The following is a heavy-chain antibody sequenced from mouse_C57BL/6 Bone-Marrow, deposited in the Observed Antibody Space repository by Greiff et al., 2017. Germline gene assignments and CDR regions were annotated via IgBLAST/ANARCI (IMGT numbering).Heavy chain of an antibody. Sequence: QVHVKQSGAELVKPGASVKLSCKASGYTFTSYWMHWVKQRTGQGLEWIGMIHPNSGSTNYNEKFKSKATLTVDKSSSTAYMQLSSLTSEDSAVYYCARSITTVVTYYYAMDYWGQGTSVTVSS. J-gene: IGHJ4*01. CDR1: GYTFTSYW. CDR2: IHPNSGST. CDR3: ARSITTVVTYYYAMDY. D-gene: IGHD1-1*01. V-gene: IGHV1-64*01.